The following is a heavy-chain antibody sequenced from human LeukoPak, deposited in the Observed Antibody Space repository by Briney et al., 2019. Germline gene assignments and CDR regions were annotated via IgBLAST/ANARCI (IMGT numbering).Heavy chain of an antibody. CDR2: VRGGGGDT. J-gene: IGHJ4*02. D-gene: IGHD4-17*01. CDR1: GFTSSRYG. V-gene: IGHV3-23*01. CDR3: ASRGATATTLYYFDN. Sequence: GGSLRLSCAASGFTSSRYGMSWVRQAPGKGLEWVSEVRGGGGDTYYADSVKGRFTISRDNSKNTLYLQMNSLRAEDTAVYYCASRGATATTLYYFDNWGQGTLVTVSS.